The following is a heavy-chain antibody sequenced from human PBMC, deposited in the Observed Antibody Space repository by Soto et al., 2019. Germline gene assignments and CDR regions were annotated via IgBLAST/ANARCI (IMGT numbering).Heavy chain of an antibody. CDR1: GVSFDTYW. CDR3: ARGIFSGSRFDY. J-gene: IGHJ4*01. V-gene: IGHV3-74*01. D-gene: IGHD6-13*01. CDR2: INGDGSIT. Sequence: PGGSLRLSCIASGVSFDTYWMYWVRQAPGKGLVWVSRINGDGSITTYADSVQGRFSISRDNARNTLYLQMDSPRAEDSAVYFCARGIFSGSRFDYWGPGTRVTVSS.